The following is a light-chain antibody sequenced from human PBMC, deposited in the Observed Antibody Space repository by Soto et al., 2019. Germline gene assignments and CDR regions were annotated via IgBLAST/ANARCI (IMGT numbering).Light chain of an antibody. CDR1: QTISSW. V-gene: IGKV1-5*03. J-gene: IGKJ5*01. CDR3: QQYNSYST. Sequence: DIQMTQSPSTLSASVGDRFTITFRASQTISSWLAWYQQNPGKAPKLLIYKASSLKSGVPQRLSGSGSGKELLLPIRSLHPDDFATYSSQQYNSYSTFGQGTRRRL. CDR2: KAS.